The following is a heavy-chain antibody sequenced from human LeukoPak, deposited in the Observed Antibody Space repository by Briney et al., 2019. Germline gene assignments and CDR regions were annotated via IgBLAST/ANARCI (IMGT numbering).Heavy chain of an antibody. CDR2: ITGSGGST. CDR1: GFTFSTYV. D-gene: IGHD3-22*01. Sequence: GGSLRLSRAASGFTFSTYVVNWVRQAPGKGLEWVSTITGSGGSTYYADSVKGRFTISRDNSKNSLYLQMNSLRAEDTAVYYCARDRSSGLDAFDIWGQGTMVTVSS. V-gene: IGHV3-23*01. CDR3: ARDRSSGLDAFDI. J-gene: IGHJ3*02.